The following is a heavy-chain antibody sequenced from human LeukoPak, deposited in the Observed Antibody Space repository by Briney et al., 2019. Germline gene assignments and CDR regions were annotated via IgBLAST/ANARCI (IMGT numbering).Heavy chain of an antibody. Sequence: GGSLRLSCAASGFSFSNYWMHWVRQVPGKGLVWVSRITRDGSYANYADSVKGRFTISRDDAKSSLYLQMNSLRAEDTAVYYCARRNAMDVWGQGTTVIVFS. V-gene: IGHV3-74*01. J-gene: IGHJ6*02. CDR1: GFSFSNYW. CDR3: ARRNAMDV. CDR2: ITRDGSYA.